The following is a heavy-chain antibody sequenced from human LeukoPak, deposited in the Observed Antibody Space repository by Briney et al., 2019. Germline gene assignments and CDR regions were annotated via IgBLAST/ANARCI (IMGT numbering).Heavy chain of an antibody. CDR3: ARLPFNSGYEYFDY. D-gene: IGHD5-12*01. V-gene: IGHV4-4*02. Sequence: SETLSLTCAVSGGSISSSNWWSWVRQPPGKGLEWIGEIYHNGSTNYNPSLKSRVTISVDKSKNQFSLKLSSVTAADTAVYSCARLPFNSGYEYFDYWGQGTLVTVSS. CDR2: IYHNGST. CDR1: GGSISSSNW. J-gene: IGHJ4*02.